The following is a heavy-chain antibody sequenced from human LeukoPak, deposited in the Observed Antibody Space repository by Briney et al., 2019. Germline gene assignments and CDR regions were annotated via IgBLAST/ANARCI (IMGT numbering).Heavy chain of an antibody. CDR3: ARPAYTAAYDL. V-gene: IGHV3-7*01. D-gene: IGHD3-16*01. Sequence: GGSLRLSCVASGFTFSTYWMTWVRQAPGKGLEWVANMKGDGSEKHYVDSVKGRFTISRDNAKSSLYLQMNSLRAEDSAVYYCARPAYTAAYDLWGQGTMVTVPS. J-gene: IGHJ3*01. CDR1: GFTFSTYW. CDR2: MKGDGSEK.